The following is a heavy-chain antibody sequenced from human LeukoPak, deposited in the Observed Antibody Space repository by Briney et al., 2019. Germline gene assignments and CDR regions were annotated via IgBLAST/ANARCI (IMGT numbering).Heavy chain of an antibody. Sequence: GGSLRLSCAASGFTFSDYWMSWVRQAPGKGLEWVANMKQDGTEKCYVDSVKGRFTISRDNAKNSLYLQLNSLKAEDTAIYYCARAIKRWLQSHAFDIWGQGTMVTVSS. CDR2: MKQDGTEK. CDR1: GFTFSDYW. J-gene: IGHJ3*02. V-gene: IGHV3-7*04. D-gene: IGHD5-24*01. CDR3: ARAIKRWLQSHAFDI.